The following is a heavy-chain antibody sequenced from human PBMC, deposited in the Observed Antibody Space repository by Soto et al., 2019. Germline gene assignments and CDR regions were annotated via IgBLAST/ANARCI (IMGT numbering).Heavy chain of an antibody. V-gene: IGHV3-23*01. Sequence: EVQLLESGGGSVQPGGSLRLSCAASGFTFSSYAMSWVRQAPGKGLEWVSAISGSGGSTYYADSVKGRFTISRDNSKNTLYLQMNSLRAEDTAVYYCAKDRDYGDLLSSNYFDYWGQGTLVTVSS. CDR1: GFTFSSYA. CDR3: AKDRDYGDLLSSNYFDY. CDR2: ISGSGGST. D-gene: IGHD4-17*01. J-gene: IGHJ4*02.